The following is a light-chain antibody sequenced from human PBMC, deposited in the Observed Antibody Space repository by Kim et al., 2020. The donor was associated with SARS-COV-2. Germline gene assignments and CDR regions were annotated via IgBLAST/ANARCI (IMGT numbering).Light chain of an antibody. Sequence: AGDRVTITCRASQSFSNYLAWYQLKPGKAPKLLIYAASTLEPGVPSRFSGSGSGTDFTLTVTSLQPDDFATYYCQKYNSAPWTFGQGTKLEIK. CDR3: QKYNSAPWT. CDR1: QSFSNY. CDR2: AAS. V-gene: IGKV1-27*01. J-gene: IGKJ1*01.